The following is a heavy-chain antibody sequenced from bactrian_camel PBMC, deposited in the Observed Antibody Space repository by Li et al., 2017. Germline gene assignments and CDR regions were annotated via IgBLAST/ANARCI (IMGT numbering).Heavy chain of an antibody. CDR3: AADPSRELWVGYPPYKY. V-gene: IGHV3S31*01. J-gene: IGHJ4*01. CDR1: GYTSSRHC. D-gene: IGHD5*01. Sequence: DVQLVESGGGSVQAGGSLRLSCTHSGYTSSRHCMGWFRQAPGKEREGLASISTDDGGSDIAYVDSVKGRFTISKDNAKNTLYLQMNSLKPEDTAVYYCAADPSRELWVGYPPYKYWGQGTQVTVS. CDR2: ISTDDGGSD.